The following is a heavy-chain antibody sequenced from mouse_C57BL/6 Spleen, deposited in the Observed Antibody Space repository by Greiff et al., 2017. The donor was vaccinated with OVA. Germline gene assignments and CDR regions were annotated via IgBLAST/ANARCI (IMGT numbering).Heavy chain of an antibody. CDR1: GYTFTDYY. V-gene: IGHV1-26*01. CDR3: ARLLKGY. Sequence: EVQLQQSGPELVKPGASVKISCKASGYTFTDYYMNWVKQSHGKSLEWIGDINPNNGGTSYNQQFKGKATLTVDKSSSTAYMELRSLTSEDSAVYYCARLLKGYWGQGTTLTVSS. J-gene: IGHJ2*01. CDR2: INPNNGGT.